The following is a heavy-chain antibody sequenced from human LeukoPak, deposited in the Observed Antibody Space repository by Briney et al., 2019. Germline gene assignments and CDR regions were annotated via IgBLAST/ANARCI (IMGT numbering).Heavy chain of an antibody. V-gene: IGHV3-21*01. CDR3: ARDVGASAPEAFDI. J-gene: IGHJ3*02. CDR1: GFTFSTYN. Sequence: KPGGSLRLSCAASGFTFSTYNMNWVRQAPGKGLEWVSSISSSSNHIYYADSVKGRFTISRDNAKNSLYLQMNSLRVEDTDVYYCARDVGASAPEAFDIWGQGTMVTVSS. D-gene: IGHD1-26*01. CDR2: ISSSSNHI.